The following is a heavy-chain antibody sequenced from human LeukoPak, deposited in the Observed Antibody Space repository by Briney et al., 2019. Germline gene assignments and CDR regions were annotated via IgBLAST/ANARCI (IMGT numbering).Heavy chain of an antibody. D-gene: IGHD4-17*01. CDR1: GFTFSSYE. J-gene: IGHJ6*02. CDR2: ISSSGSTI. Sequence: GGSLRLSCAASGFTFSSYEMNWVRQAPGKGLEWVSYISSSGSTIYYADSVKGRFTISRGNAKNSLYLQMNSLRAEDTAVYYCARGPHYEYYYYYGMDVWGQGTTVTVSS. CDR3: ARGPHYEYYYYYGMDV. V-gene: IGHV3-48*03.